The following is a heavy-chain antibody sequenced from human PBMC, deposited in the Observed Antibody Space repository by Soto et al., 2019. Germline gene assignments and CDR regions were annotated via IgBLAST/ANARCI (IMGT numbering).Heavy chain of an antibody. D-gene: IGHD5-12*01. CDR1: GFSFSDAR. CDR2: IKSKAHGETA. J-gene: IGHJ4*02. V-gene: IGHV3-15*07. Sequence: EAQLVESGGGLVEPGGSLRVSCAASGFSFSDARMIWVRQAPGKGLEWVGRIKSKAHGETADYAAPVKGRFTISRDDSKNTVYLQMNSLKIEDTAVYYCTTGVDGYNPFDYWGQGTLVTVSS. CDR3: TTGVDGYNPFDY.